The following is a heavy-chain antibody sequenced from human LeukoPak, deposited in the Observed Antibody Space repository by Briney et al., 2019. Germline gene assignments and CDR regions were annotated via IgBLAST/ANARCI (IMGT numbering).Heavy chain of an antibody. CDR3: ARDVGYSYGLDPFDI. CDR1: GFTFSTYW. J-gene: IGHJ3*02. CDR2: IKQDGSQK. V-gene: IGHV3-7*01. D-gene: IGHD5-18*01. Sequence: GGSLRLSCIASGFTFSTYWMSWVRQAPGKGLEWVANIKQDGSQKNYVDSVKGRFTISRDNAKNSLYLQMNSLRAEDTAVYYCARDVGYSYGLDPFDIWGQGTMVTVSS.